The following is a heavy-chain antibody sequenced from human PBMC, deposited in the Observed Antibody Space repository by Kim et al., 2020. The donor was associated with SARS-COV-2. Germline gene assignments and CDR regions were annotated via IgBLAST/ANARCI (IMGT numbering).Heavy chain of an antibody. D-gene: IGHD1-26*01. Sequence: APSVKGRVTISSDNAKNALYLQMNSLRDEDTAVYNCARASGSYLDVVFDYWGQGTPVTVSS. CDR3: ARASGSYLDVVFDY. V-gene: IGHV3-48*02. J-gene: IGHJ4*02.